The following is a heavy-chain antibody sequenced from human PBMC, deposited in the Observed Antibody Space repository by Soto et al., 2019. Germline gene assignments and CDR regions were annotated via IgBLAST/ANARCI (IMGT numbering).Heavy chain of an antibody. J-gene: IGHJ6*02. CDR2: IIPILGIA. D-gene: IGHD3-16*01. V-gene: IGHV1-69*02. CDR3: ARQLGGNGMDA. CDR1: GGTFSSCT. Sequence: QVQLVQSGAEVKKPGSSVKVSCKASGGTFSSCTITWVRQAPGQGLEWMGRIIPILGIANYAQKFQGRVTITADKSTSTAYMELSSLRSEDTAVYYCARQLGGNGMDAWGQGTTVTVSS.